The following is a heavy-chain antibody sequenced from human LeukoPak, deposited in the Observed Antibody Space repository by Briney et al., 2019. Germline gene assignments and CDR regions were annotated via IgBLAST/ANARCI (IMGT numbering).Heavy chain of an antibody. CDR1: EFTFSSYW. Sequence: GGSLRLSRAASEFTFSSYWMSWVRQAPGKGLEWVANIKQDGGQIYYLESVKGRFTVSRDNAKNSLYLQMNSLRAEDTAVYYCARLGARQMLEYWGQGTLVTVSS. CDR3: ARLGARQMLEY. V-gene: IGHV3-7*01. D-gene: IGHD4-17*01. J-gene: IGHJ4*02. CDR2: IKQDGGQI.